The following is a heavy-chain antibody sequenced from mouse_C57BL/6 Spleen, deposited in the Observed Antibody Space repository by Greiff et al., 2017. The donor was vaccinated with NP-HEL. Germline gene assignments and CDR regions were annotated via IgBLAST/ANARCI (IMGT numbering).Heavy chain of an antibody. D-gene: IGHD2-2*01. CDR1: GFTFSDYG. V-gene: IGHV5-17*01. CDR3: ARMVTDYAMDY. CDR2: ISSGSSTI. Sequence: EVHLVESGGGLVKPGGSLKLSCAASGFTFSDYGMHWVRQAPEKGLEWVAYISSGSSTIYYADTVKGRFTISRDNAKNTLFLQMTSLRSEDTAMYYCARMVTDYAMDYWGQGTSVTVSS. J-gene: IGHJ4*01.